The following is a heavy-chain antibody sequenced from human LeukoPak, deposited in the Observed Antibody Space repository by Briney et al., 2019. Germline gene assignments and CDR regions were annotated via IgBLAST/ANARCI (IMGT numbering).Heavy chain of an antibody. J-gene: IGHJ4*02. CDR3: AKLTDYGSGSFDY. V-gene: IGHV3-23*01. D-gene: IGHD3-10*01. CDR2: ISGSGGST. Sequence: HSGGSLRLSCAASGFTFSSYAMSWVRQAPGKGLEWVSAISGSGGSTYYADSVKGRFTISRDNSKNTLYLQMNSLRAEDTAVYYCAKLTDYGSGSFDYWGQGTLVTVSS. CDR1: GFTFSSYA.